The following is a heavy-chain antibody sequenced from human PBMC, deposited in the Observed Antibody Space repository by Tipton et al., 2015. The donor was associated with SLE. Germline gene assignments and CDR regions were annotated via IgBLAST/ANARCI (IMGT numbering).Heavy chain of an antibody. D-gene: IGHD1-26*01. CDR3: ARHSEGWTANFDY. CDR1: GGSISSHY. J-gene: IGHJ4*02. Sequence: GLVKPSETLSLTCTVSGGSISSHYWSWIRQPPGKGLEWIGSIYYSGSTYYNPSLKSRVTISVDTSKNRFSLKLSSVTAADTAVYYCARHSEGWTANFDYWGQGTLVTVSS. CDR2: IYYSGST. V-gene: IGHV4-39*01.